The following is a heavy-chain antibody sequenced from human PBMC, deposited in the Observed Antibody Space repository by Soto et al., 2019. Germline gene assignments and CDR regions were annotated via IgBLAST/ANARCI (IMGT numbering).Heavy chain of an antibody. J-gene: IGHJ4*02. CDR3: AKLAIAVAGTGGHFDY. D-gene: IGHD6-19*01. CDR2: ISYDGSNK. CDR1: GFTFSSYG. V-gene: IGHV3-30*18. Sequence: GGSLRLSCAASGFTFSSYGMHWVRQAPGKGLEWVAVISYDGSNKYYADSVKGRFTISRDNSKNTLYLQMNSLRAEDTAVYYCAKLAIAVAGTGGHFDYWGQGTLVTVSS.